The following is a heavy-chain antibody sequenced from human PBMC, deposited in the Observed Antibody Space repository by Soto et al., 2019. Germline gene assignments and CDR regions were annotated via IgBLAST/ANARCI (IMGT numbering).Heavy chain of an antibody. CDR3: ARSLRGYSGGAIFGMLIGSRNYYVDV. V-gene: IGHV1-69*13. CDR1: GGTFSSYA. J-gene: IGHJ6*03. Sequence: GASVKVSCKASGGTFSSYAISWVRQAPGQGLEWMGGIIPIFGTANYAQKFQGRVTITADESTSTAYMELSSLRSEDTAVYYCARSLRGYSGGAIFGMLIGSRNYYVDVWGKGTTVTVSS. D-gene: IGHD3-3*01. CDR2: IIPIFGTA.